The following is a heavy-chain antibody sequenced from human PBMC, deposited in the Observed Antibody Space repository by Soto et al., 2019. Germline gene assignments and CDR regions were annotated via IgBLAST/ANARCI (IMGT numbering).Heavy chain of an antibody. D-gene: IGHD3-22*01. CDR1: GGTFSSYA. Sequence: QVQLVQSGAEVKKPGSSVKVSYKASGGTFSSYAISWVRQAPGQGLEWMGGIIPIFGTANYAQKFQGRVTITADESTSTAYMELSSLRSEDTAVYYCARDPTYYYDSSGYYPPGDIWGQGTMVTVSS. CDR2: IIPIFGTA. CDR3: ARDPTYYYDSSGYYPPGDI. V-gene: IGHV1-69*12. J-gene: IGHJ3*02.